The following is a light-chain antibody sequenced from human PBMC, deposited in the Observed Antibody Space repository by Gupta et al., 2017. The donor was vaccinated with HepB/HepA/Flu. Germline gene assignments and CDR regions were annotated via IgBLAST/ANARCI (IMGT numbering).Light chain of an antibody. Sequence: SALTQPAPVSGSPGQSITISCTATSSDVGDYKYVSWYQQHPGKAPKLLIFDVSSRPSGVSNRFSGSKSGNTASLTISGLQAEDEADYYCSSFTYTLTLVVFGGGTKVTVL. V-gene: IGLV2-14*03. CDR3: SSFTYTLTLVV. CDR2: DVS. J-gene: IGLJ2*01. CDR1: SSDVGDYKY.